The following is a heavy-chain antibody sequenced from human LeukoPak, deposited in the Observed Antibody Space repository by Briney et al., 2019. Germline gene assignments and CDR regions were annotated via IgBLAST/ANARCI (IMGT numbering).Heavy chain of an antibody. J-gene: IGHJ3*02. CDR3: ARDTQLVAPDAFDI. Sequence: GRSLRLSCAASGFTFSSYAMHWVRQAPGKGLEWAAVISYDGSDKYYADSVKGRFTISRDNSKNTLYLQMNSLRAEDMAVYYCARDTQLVAPDAFDIWGQGTMVTVSS. CDR1: GFTFSSYA. V-gene: IGHV3-30-3*01. D-gene: IGHD6-13*01. CDR2: ISYDGSDK.